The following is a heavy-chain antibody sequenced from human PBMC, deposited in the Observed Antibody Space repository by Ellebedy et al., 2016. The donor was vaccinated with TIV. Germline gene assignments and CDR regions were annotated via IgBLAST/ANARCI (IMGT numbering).Heavy chain of an antibody. D-gene: IGHD3-22*01. CDR1: GFTFSSYA. V-gene: IGHV3-23*01. CDR3: AKGRGGGYDSSAPRYYFDY. Sequence: PGGSLRLSCAASGFTFSSYAMSWVRQAPGKGLEWVSTISNTGSRTYYADSVEGRFIISRDNSKKTLYLQMNSLRAEDTAVYYCAKGRGGGYDSSAPRYYFDYWGLGTLVTVSS. CDR2: ISNTGSRT. J-gene: IGHJ4*02.